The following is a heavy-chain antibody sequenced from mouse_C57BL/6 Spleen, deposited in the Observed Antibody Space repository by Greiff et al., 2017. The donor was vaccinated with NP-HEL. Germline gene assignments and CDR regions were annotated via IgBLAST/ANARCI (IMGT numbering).Heavy chain of an antibody. D-gene: IGHD3-1*01. V-gene: IGHV3-6*01. CDR2: ISYDGSN. CDR3: ARDGRFRDFDY. CDR1: GYSITSGYY. Sequence: EVQVVESGPGLVKPSQSLSLTCSVTGYSITSGYYWNWIRQFPGNKLEWMGYISYDGSNNYNPSLKNRISITRDTSKNQFFLKLNSVTTEDTATYYCARDGRFRDFDYWGQGTTLTVSS. J-gene: IGHJ2*01.